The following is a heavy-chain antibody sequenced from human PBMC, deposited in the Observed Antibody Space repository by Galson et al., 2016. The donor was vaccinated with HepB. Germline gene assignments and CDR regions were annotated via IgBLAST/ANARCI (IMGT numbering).Heavy chain of an antibody. CDR1: GYIFISYG. CDR3: AKERSHYDVLTGYLPYFDS. CDR2: ISPYNGNT. J-gene: IGHJ4*02. Sequence: SVKVSCKASGYIFISYGINWVRQAPGQGLEWMGWISPYNGNTNYAQNVQGRVTLTSDTSTNTAYMELRSLRSDDTAVYYCAKERSHYDVLTGYLPYFDSWGQGTLVSVSS. D-gene: IGHD3-9*01. V-gene: IGHV1-18*01.